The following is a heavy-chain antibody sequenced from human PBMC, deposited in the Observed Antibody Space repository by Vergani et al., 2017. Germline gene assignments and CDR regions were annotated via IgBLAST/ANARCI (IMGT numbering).Heavy chain of an antibody. CDR3: ATDALARGYAMDV. D-gene: IGHD3-10*01. CDR2: VDPKDGET. J-gene: IGHJ6*02. Sequence: EVQLEQSGAEVKRPGATLKISCKLSRYTFTEYYIHWVQQAPGKGLEWMGLVDPKDGETIYAAKFQGRVTITSDTSTDTAYVEVRRLRSDDTAVYFCATDALARGYAMDVWGQGTTVTVSS. CDR1: RYTFTEYY. V-gene: IGHV1-69-2*01.